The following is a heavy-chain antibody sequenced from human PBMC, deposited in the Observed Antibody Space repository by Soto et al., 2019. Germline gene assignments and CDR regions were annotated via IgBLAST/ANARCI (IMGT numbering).Heavy chain of an antibody. CDR2: MNPNSGNT. CDR3: ARGFRPHSTTGYMDV. V-gene: IGHV1-8*01. J-gene: IGHJ6*03. Sequence: ASVNVSCKASGYTFTSYDINWVRQATGQGLEWMGWMNPNSGNTGYAQKFQGRVTMTRNTSISTAYMELSSLRSEDTAVYYCARGFRPHSTTGYMDVWGKGTTVTVSS. CDR1: GYTFTSYD. D-gene: IGHD2-8*01.